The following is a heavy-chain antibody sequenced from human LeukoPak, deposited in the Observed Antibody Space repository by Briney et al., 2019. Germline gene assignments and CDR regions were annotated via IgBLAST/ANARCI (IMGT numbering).Heavy chain of an antibody. Sequence: GGSLRLSCAASGFTFSSYTMNWVRQAPGKGLEWVSSISTSSYIYYADSVKGRFTISRDNAKNSLYLQMNSLRAEDTAVYYCARTRLPYSSSSVAYYFDYWGQGTLVTVSS. V-gene: IGHV3-21*01. CDR2: ISTSSYI. CDR1: GFTFSSYT. J-gene: IGHJ4*02. D-gene: IGHD6-6*01. CDR3: ARTRLPYSSSSVAYYFDY.